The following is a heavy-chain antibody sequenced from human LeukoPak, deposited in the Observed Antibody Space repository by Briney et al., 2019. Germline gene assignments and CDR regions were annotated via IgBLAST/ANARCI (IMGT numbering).Heavy chain of an antibody. Sequence: SPSETLSLTCTVSGGSISSYYWSWIRQPPGKGLEWIGYIYYSGSTNYNPSLKSRVTISVDTSKNQFSLKLTSVTAADTAVYYCARGPAAGRTRALDYWGQGTLVTVSS. D-gene: IGHD6-13*01. CDR3: ARGPAAGRTRALDY. V-gene: IGHV4-59*01. CDR2: IYYSGST. CDR1: GGSISSYY. J-gene: IGHJ4*02.